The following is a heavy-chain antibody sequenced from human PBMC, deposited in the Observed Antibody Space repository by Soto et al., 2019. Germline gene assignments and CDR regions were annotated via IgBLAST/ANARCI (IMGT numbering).Heavy chain of an antibody. D-gene: IGHD6-13*01. V-gene: IGHV4-30-2*01. CDR2: IYHSGST. CDR1: GGSISSGDYY. J-gene: IGHJ6*02. Sequence: SETLSLTCTVSGGSISSGDYYWSWIRQPPGKGLEWIGYIYHSGSTYYNPSLKSRVTISVDRSKNEFSLKLSSVTAADTAVYYCARGRVGRVATWAAAGHPASYYGMDVWGQGTTVTVSS. CDR3: ARGRVGRVATWAAAGHPASYYGMDV.